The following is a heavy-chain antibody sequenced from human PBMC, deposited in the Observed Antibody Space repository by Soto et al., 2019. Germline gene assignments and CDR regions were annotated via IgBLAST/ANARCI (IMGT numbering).Heavy chain of an antibody. CDR2: IIPIFGTA. V-gene: IGHV1-69*01. CDR1: GGTFSSYA. Sequence: QVQLVQSGAEVKKPGSSVKVSCKASGGTFSSYAISWVRQAPGQGLEWMGGIIPIFGTANYAQKFQGRVTITADESPSTAYMELSSLRSEDTAVYYCARDRKSSCSGGSCYSYYYYYYGMDVWGQGTTVTVSS. J-gene: IGHJ6*02. CDR3: ARDRKSSCSGGSCYSYYYYYYGMDV. D-gene: IGHD2-15*01.